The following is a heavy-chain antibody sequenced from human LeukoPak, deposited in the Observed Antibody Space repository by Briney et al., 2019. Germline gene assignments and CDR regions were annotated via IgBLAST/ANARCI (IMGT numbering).Heavy chain of an antibody. CDR3: ARGQSSGWPYYFDY. CDR2: INHSGST. V-gene: IGHV4-34*01. Sequence: SETLSLTCAVYGGSFSGYFWSWIRQPPGKGLEWIGEINHSGSTNYNPSLKSRVTISVDTSKIQFSLKLSSVTAADTAVYYCARGQSSGWPYYFDYWGQGTLVTVSS. CDR1: GGSFSGYF. D-gene: IGHD6-19*01. J-gene: IGHJ4*02.